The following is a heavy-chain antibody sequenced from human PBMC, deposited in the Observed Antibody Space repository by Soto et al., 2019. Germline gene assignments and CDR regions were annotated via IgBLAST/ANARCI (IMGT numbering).Heavy chain of an antibody. J-gene: IGHJ4*02. D-gene: IGHD1-26*01. Sequence: EVQLVQSGAEVKKPGESLKISCQGSGYSFSTFSIAWVRQMPGKGLEWMGVIHPSDSDTTYSPSFQGQVIISADKSINTAHLQWSSLKASDTAIYYCARPSGSFSFVAYWGQGTLVTVSS. V-gene: IGHV5-51*03. CDR2: IHPSDSDT. CDR1: GYSFSTFS. CDR3: ARPSGSFSFVAY.